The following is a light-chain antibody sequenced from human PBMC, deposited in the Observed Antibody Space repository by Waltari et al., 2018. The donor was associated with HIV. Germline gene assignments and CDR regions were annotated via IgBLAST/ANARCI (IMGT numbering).Light chain of an antibody. V-gene: IGKV3-15*01. CDR1: ESVSSN. J-gene: IGKJ1*01. CDR2: GAS. CDR3: QEYNNWPWT. Sequence: EIELTQSPATLSVSPGDRVTISCRASESVSSNLAWYQQRPGQAPRLVFYGASSRATGIPDRFSGSGSGTEFTLTISSLQSEDFAVYYCQEYNNWPWTFGQGTKVEIK.